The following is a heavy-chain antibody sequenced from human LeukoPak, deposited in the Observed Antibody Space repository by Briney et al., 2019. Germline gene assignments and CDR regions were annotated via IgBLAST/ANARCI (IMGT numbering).Heavy chain of an antibody. J-gene: IGHJ6*02. CDR1: GFTFSSFG. CDR2: ISDSSSIT. CDR3: AKVIRGGYGMDV. D-gene: IGHD3-10*01. V-gene: IGHV3-48*02. Sequence: PGGSLRLSCAASGFTFSSFGMNWVRQAPGKGLEWVSYISDSSSITYYADSVKGRFTISRDNAKNSLPLQLNSLRDEDAAVYFCAKVIRGGYGMDVWGQGTTVTVSS.